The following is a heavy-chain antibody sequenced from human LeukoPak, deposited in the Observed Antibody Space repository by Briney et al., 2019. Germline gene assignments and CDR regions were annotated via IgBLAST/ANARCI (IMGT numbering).Heavy chain of an antibody. Sequence: PGGSLRLSCAASGFTFSSYGMHWVRQAPGKGLEWVAVISYDGSNKYYADSVKGRFTISRDNSKNTLYLQMNSLRAEDTAVYYCAGDYSSSSNFDYWGQGTLVTVSS. CDR2: ISYDGSNK. D-gene: IGHD6-6*01. CDR3: AGDYSSSSNFDY. CDR1: GFTFSSYG. V-gene: IGHV3-30*03. J-gene: IGHJ4*02.